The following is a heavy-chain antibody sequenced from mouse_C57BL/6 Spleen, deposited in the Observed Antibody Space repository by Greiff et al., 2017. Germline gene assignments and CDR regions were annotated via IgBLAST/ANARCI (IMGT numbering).Heavy chain of an antibody. CDR3: ARGDYYGSSYAMDY. J-gene: IGHJ4*01. CDR1: GFTFSDYG. CDR2: ISSGSSTI. D-gene: IGHD1-1*01. V-gene: IGHV5-17*01. Sequence: EVQLVESGGGLVKPGGSLKLSCAASGFTFSDYGMHWVRQAPEKGLEWVAYISSGSSTIYYADTVKGRFPISRDNAKNTLFLQMTSLRSEDTAMYYCARGDYYGSSYAMDYWGQGTSVTVSS.